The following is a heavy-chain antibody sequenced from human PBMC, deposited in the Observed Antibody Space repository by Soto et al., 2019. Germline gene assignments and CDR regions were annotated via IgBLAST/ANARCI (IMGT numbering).Heavy chain of an antibody. CDR2: IYWDDDK. CDR3: GVLGSGGWFDP. Sequence: SGPTLVNPTQTLTLTCTFSGFSLSTSGVGVGWIRQPPGKALEWLALIYWDDDKRYSPSLKSRLTITKDTSKNQVVLTMTNMDPEDTATYYCGVLGSGGWFDPWGQGTLVTVSS. J-gene: IGHJ5*02. V-gene: IGHV2-5*02. D-gene: IGHD2-15*01. CDR1: GFSLSTSGVG.